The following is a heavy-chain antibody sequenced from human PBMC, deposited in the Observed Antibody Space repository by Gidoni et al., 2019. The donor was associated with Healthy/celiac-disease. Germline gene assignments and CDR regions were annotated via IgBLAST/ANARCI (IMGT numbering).Heavy chain of an antibody. CDR2: ISSSSSDI. Sequence: VQLVESGGGLVKPGGSLRLSCAASGFTFRSYIMNWVRQAPGKGPEWVASISSSSSDIYYADSVKGRFTISRDNAKNSLYLQMNSLRAEDTAVYYCARDRDYYDSSGYHDAFDIWGQGTMVTVSS. D-gene: IGHD3-22*01. V-gene: IGHV3-21*01. J-gene: IGHJ3*02. CDR3: ARDRDYYDSSGYHDAFDI. CDR1: GFTFRSYI.